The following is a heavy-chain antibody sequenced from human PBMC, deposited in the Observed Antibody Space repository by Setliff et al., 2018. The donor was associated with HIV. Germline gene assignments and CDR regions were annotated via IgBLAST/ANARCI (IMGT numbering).Heavy chain of an antibody. CDR1: KISVSGYY. D-gene: IGHD3-16*01. V-gene: IGHV4-59*08. CDR3: SRGSYYMDV. CDR2: IHSSGST. J-gene: IGHJ6*03. Sequence: SETLSLTWESLKISVSGYYWGWIRQPPGKKLEWIGYIHSSGSTIYSASLKSRVSISVDTSKNQVSLRLSSVTAADTAVYHCSRGSYYMDVWGKGTTVTVSS.